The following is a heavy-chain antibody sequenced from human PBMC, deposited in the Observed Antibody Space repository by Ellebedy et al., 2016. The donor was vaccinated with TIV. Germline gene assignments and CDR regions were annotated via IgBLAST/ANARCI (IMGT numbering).Heavy chain of an antibody. D-gene: IGHD3-10*01. CDR1: GFTFSSYS. CDR3: ARDKVTMVRGVTYYYYYGMDV. Sequence: GESLKISXAASGFTFSSYSMNWVRQAPGKGLEWVSYISSSSSTIYYADSVKGRFTISRDNAKNSLYLQMNSLRAEDTAVYYCARDKVTMVRGVTYYYYYGMDVWGQGTLVTVSS. V-gene: IGHV3-48*04. J-gene: IGHJ6*02. CDR2: ISSSSSTI.